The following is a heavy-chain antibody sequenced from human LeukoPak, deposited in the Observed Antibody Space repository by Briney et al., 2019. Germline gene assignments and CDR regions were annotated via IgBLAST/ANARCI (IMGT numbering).Heavy chain of an antibody. CDR3: ARSGQRNWFDP. Sequence: SSETLSLTCTVSGGSISSYYWSWIRQPAGKGLEWIGRIYTSGSTNYNPSLKSRVTMSVDTSKNQFSLKPSSVTAADTAVYYCARSGQRNWFDPWGQGTLVTVSS. CDR1: GGSISSYY. V-gene: IGHV4-4*07. J-gene: IGHJ5*02. D-gene: IGHD6-25*01. CDR2: IYTSGST.